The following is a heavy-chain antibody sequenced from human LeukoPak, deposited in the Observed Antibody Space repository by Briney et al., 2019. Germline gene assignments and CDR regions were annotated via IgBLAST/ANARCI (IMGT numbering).Heavy chain of an antibody. CDR3: ARDQGYSSGWSLGY. V-gene: IGHV3-74*01. D-gene: IGHD6-19*01. CDR2: INSDGSST. Sequence: GGSLRPSCAASGFTFSSYWMHWVRQAPGKGLVWVSRINSDGSSTSYADSVKGRFTISRDNAKNTLYLQMNSLRAEDTAVYYCARDQGYSSGWSLGYWGQGTLVTVSS. CDR1: GFTFSSYW. J-gene: IGHJ4*02.